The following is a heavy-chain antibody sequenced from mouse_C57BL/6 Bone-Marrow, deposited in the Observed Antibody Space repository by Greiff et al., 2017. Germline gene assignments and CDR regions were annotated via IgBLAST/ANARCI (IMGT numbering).Heavy chain of an antibody. Sequence: VQLQQSGPELVKPGASVKLSCKASGYTFTSYDINWVKQRSGQGLAWIGWIYPRDGSTKYNEKFKGKATLTVDTSSSTANMELPSLTSEDSAVYFGARSRGNYGGYFDVWGTGTTVTVSS. CDR1: GYTFTSYD. V-gene: IGHV1-85*01. J-gene: IGHJ1*03. D-gene: IGHD2-1*01. CDR2: IYPRDGST. CDR3: ARSRGNYGGYFDV.